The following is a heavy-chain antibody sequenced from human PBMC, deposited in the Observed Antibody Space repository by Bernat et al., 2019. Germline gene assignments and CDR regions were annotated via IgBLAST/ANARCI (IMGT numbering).Heavy chain of an antibody. CDR3: ARDRSPYLLAAAGTGNAFDI. J-gene: IGHJ3*02. CDR2: ISAYNGNT. D-gene: IGHD6-13*01. Sequence: QVQLVQSGAEVKKPGASVKVSCKASGYTFTSYGISWVRQAPGQGLEWIGWISAYNGNTNYAQKLQGRVTMTTDTSTSTAYMELRSLRSDDTAVYYCARDRSPYLLAAAGTGNAFDIWGQGTMVTVSS. CDR1: GYTFTSYG. V-gene: IGHV1-18*04.